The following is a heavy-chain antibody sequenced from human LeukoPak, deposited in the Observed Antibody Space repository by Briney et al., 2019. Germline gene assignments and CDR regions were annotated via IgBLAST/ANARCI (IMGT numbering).Heavy chain of an antibody. CDR1: GDSVSSIRVT. Sequence: SQTLSLTCGISGDSVSSIRVTWNWIRQSPSRGLEWLGGTYYRSGWSNDCEVSVKSRISINPDTSKNQFSLQLNSVTPEDTALYFCARATSGRFDYWGQGTLVTVSS. V-gene: IGHV6-1*01. J-gene: IGHJ4*02. CDR3: ARATSGRFDY. CDR2: TYYRSGWSN.